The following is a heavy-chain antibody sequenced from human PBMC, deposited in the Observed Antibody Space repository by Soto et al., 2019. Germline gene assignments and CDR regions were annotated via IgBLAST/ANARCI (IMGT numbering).Heavy chain of an antibody. CDR3: ARHAAYDAVWGKSDGSDY. Sequence: QLQLQESGPGLVKPSETLSLACTVSGGSISSNSYYWDWIRQPPGKGLEWIGSMYYSGATYHNPSRQSRVTICVDTSKNQFSLHLSSVTDADTAVYYCARHAAYDAVWGKSDGSDYWGQGTLVTVSS. CDR2: MYYSGAT. J-gene: IGHJ4*02. V-gene: IGHV4-39*01. CDR1: GGSISSNSYY. D-gene: IGHD3-16*01.